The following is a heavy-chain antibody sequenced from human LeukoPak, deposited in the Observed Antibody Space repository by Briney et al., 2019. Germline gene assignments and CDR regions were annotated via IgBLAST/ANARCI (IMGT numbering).Heavy chain of an antibody. Sequence: GASVKVSCKASGYTFTGYYMHWVRQAPGQGLEWMGWINPNSGGTNYAQKFQGRVTMTRDTSISTAYMELSRLRSDDTAVYYCARVSGYYDSSGYSSDPWGQGTLVTVSS. CDR2: INPNSGGT. CDR1: GYTFTGYY. D-gene: IGHD3-22*01. CDR3: ARVSGYYDSSGYSSDP. J-gene: IGHJ5*02. V-gene: IGHV1-2*02.